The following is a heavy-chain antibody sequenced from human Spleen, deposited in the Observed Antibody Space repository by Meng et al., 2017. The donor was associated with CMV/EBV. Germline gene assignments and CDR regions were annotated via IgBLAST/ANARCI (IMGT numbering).Heavy chain of an antibody. D-gene: IGHD3-10*01. J-gene: IGHJ4*02. CDR1: GFSFSDYG. CDR2: MRHDNNLQ. Sequence: GGSLRLSCAASGFSFSDYGIHWVRQAPGKGLEWVAFMRHDNNLQFYADSVKGRFTISRDNAKNSLYLQMNSLRAEDTAVYYCARPGSPPFYGSGSYYPLWGQGTLVTVSS. CDR3: ARPGSPPFYGSGSYYPL. V-gene: IGHV3-30*02.